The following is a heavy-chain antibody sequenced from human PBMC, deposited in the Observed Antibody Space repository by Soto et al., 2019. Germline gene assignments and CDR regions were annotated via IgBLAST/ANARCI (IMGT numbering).Heavy chain of an antibody. CDR2: INSDGSTT. J-gene: IGHJ6*02. D-gene: IGHD6-13*01. CDR3: AKDSSSWYGDYYGMDV. V-gene: IGHV3-74*01. Sequence: GGSLRLSCAASGFTFSSYWMHWVRQAPGKGLVWVSRINSDGSTTNYADSVKGRFTIPRDNAKNTLYLQMNSLRAEDTAVYYCAKDSSSWYGDYYGMDVWGQGTTVTVSS. CDR1: GFTFSSYW.